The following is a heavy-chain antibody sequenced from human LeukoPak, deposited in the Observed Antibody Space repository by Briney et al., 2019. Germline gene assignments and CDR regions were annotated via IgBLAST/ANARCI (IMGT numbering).Heavy chain of an antibody. Sequence: SETLSLTCTVSGYSINSGYYWSWIRQPPGKGLEWIGEINHSGSTNYNPSLKSRVTISVDTSKNQFSLKLSSVTAADTAVYYCAQTGYDSSGYYERDAFDIWGQGTMVTVSS. CDR1: GYSINSGYY. CDR3: AQTGYDSSGYYERDAFDI. V-gene: IGHV4-34*01. D-gene: IGHD3-22*01. CDR2: INHSGST. J-gene: IGHJ3*02.